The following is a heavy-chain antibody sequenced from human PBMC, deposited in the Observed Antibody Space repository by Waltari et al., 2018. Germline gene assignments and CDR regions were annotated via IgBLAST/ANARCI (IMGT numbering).Heavy chain of an antibody. J-gene: IGHJ4*02. CDR2: MNPNSGNT. CDR1: GYTFTSYD. V-gene: IGHV1-8*01. Sequence: QVQLVQSGAEVKKPGASVKVSCKASGYTFTSYDINWVRQATGQGLEWMGWMNPNSGNTGYAQKCQGRVTMTRNTSISTAYMELSSLRSEDTAVYYCATTEMVRGVIGPRPYDYWGQGTLVTVSS. D-gene: IGHD3-10*01. CDR3: ATTEMVRGVIGPRPYDY.